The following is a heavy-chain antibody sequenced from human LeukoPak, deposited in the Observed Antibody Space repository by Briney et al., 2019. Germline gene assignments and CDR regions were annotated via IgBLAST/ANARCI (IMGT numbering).Heavy chain of an antibody. Sequence: GGSLRLSCGASGFTFSSHAMTWVRLAVGKGLEWVSTVSGGSSYIYYADSVKGRFTISRDNSKDTLYLQMNSLRAEDTAIYYCAKGQTPSSTWLFDSWGQGTLVTVSS. D-gene: IGHD6-13*01. V-gene: IGHV3-23*01. CDR3: AKGQTPSSTWLFDS. CDR2: VSGGSSYI. CDR1: GFTFSSHA. J-gene: IGHJ4*02.